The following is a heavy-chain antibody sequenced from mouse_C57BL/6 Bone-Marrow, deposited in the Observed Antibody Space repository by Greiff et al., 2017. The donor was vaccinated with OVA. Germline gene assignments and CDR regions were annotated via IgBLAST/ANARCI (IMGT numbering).Heavy chain of an antibody. CDR1: GFNIKDDY. Sequence: EVHLVESGAELVRPGASVKLSCTASGFNIKDDYMHWVKQRPEQGLEWIGWIDPENGDTEYASKFQGKATITADTSSNTAYLQLSSLTSEDTAVYYCTDYYGSSPYAMDYWGQGTSVTVSS. J-gene: IGHJ4*01. D-gene: IGHD1-1*01. CDR3: TDYYGSSPYAMDY. CDR2: IDPENGDT. V-gene: IGHV14-4*01.